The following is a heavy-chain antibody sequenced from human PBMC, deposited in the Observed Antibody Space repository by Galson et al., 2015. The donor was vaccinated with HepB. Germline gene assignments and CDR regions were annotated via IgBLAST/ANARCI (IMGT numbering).Heavy chain of an antibody. J-gene: IGHJ4*02. CDR3: ARLYTAHHGGYFDS. CDR2: IIPIFGTA. V-gene: IGHV1-69*13. CDR1: GGTFSSYA. Sequence: SVKVSCKASGGTFSSYAISWVRQAPGQGLEWMGGIIPIFGTANYAQKFQGRVTITADESTSTAYMELSSLRSEDTAVYHCARLYTAHHGGYFDSWDQGTLVTVSS. D-gene: IGHD1-14*01.